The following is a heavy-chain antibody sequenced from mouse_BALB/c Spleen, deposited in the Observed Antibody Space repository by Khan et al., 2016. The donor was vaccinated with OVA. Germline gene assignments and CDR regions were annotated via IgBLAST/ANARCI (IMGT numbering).Heavy chain of an antibody. CDR1: GFSLTSYG. Sequence: VQLQQSGPGLVAPSQSLSITCTVSGFSLTSYGVHWVRQPPEQGLEWLGVICAGGSTNYNSAIMSSLSISKDNSKNQVVLKMNSLKTEDTAMYYCARLEDIWGQGTTLTVSS. D-gene: IGHD1-3*01. CDR2: ICAGGST. V-gene: IGHV2-9*02. CDR3: ARLEDI. J-gene: IGHJ2*01.